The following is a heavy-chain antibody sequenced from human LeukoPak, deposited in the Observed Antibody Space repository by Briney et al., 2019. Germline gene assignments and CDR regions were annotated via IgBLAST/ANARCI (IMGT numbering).Heavy chain of an antibody. CDR1: GGSFSGYY. J-gene: IGHJ5*02. D-gene: IGHD2-2*01. V-gene: IGHV4-34*01. CDR2: INHSGST. CDR3: ARGFRDIVVVPAAEPDGFDP. Sequence: SETLSLTCAVYGGSFSGYYWSWIRHPPGKGLEWIGEINHSGSTNYNPSLKSRVTISVDTSKNQFSLKLSSVTAADTAVYYCARGFRDIVVVPAAEPDGFDPWGQGTLVTVSS.